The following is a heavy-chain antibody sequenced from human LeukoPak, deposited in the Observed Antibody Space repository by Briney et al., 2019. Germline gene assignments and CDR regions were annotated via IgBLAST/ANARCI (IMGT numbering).Heavy chain of an antibody. CDR1: GFSFKTYS. Sequence: GGSLRLSCAAFGFSFKTYSMNWVRQAPGKGLEWVSYIGSSSSTTDYADSVKGRFTISSDNAKNSLYLQMNSLRAEDTAVYYCARDFGWAFDMWGQGTVVTVSS. D-gene: IGHD3-10*01. J-gene: IGHJ3*02. CDR2: IGSSSSTT. V-gene: IGHV3-48*01. CDR3: ARDFGWAFDM.